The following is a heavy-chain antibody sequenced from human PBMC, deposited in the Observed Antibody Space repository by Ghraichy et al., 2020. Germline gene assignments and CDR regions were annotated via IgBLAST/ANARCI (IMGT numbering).Heavy chain of an antibody. Sequence: SGPTLVKPTQTLTLTCTFSGFSLSTSGGGVAWIRQPPGKALEWLALIHWDDDKRYSPSLKSRLTITKDTSKNQVVLTMTKMDPVDTATYYCAHSGSYYGIVRPFDYWGQGTLVTVSS. J-gene: IGHJ4*02. D-gene: IGHD1-26*01. CDR1: GFSLSTSGGG. V-gene: IGHV2-5*02. CDR3: AHSGSYYGIVRPFDY. CDR2: IHWDDDK.